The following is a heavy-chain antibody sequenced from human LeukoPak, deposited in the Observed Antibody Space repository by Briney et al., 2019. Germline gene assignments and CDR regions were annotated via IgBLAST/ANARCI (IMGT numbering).Heavy chain of an antibody. CDR2: IYYSGST. D-gene: IGHD3-22*01. CDR1: GGSISSGDYY. V-gene: IGHV4-30-4*01. J-gene: IGHJ4*02. Sequence: PSETPSLTCTVSGGSISSGDYYWSWIRQPPGKGLEWIGYIYYSGSTYYNPSLKSRVTISVDTSKNQFSLKLSSVTAADTAVYYCARGTLPNYYDSSGYRGVFDYWGQGTLVTVSS. CDR3: ARGTLPNYYDSSGYRGVFDY.